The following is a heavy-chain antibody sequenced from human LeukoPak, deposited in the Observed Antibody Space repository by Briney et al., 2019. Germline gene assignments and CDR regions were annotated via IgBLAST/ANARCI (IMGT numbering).Heavy chain of an antibody. Sequence: GSLRLSCAASGFTFSSYAMSWVRQAPGKGLEWVSAISGSGGSTYYADSVKGRFTISRDNSKNTLYLQMNSLRAEDTAVYYCAKGRHEIYGMDVWGQGTTVTVSS. V-gene: IGHV3-23*01. CDR3: AKGRHEIYGMDV. J-gene: IGHJ6*02. CDR2: ISGSGGST. CDR1: GFTFSSYA.